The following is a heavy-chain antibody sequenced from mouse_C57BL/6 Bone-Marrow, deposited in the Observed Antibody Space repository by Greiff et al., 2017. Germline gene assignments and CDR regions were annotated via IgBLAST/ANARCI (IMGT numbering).Heavy chain of an antibody. Sequence: QVQLKESGPGLVAPSQSLSITCTVSGFSLTSYGVSWVRQPPGKGLEWLGVIWGDGSTNYHSALISRLSISQDNSKSQVFLKLNSLQTDDTATYYCAKKGIYYDYDAFYYYAMDYWGQGTSVTVSS. CDR3: AKKGIYYDYDAFYYYAMDY. J-gene: IGHJ4*01. D-gene: IGHD2-4*01. CDR2: IWGDGST. V-gene: IGHV2-3*01. CDR1: GFSLTSYG.